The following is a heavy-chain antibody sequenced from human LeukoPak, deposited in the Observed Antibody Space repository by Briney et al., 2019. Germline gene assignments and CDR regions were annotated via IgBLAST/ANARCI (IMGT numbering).Heavy chain of an antibody. V-gene: IGHV4-30-2*01. D-gene: IGHD5-12*01. CDR3: ARRIVPTKSSYDY. Sequence: PSQTLSLTCAVSGGSISSGGYYWSWIRQPPGKGLEWIGEINHSGSTNYNPSLKSRVTISVDTSKNQFSLKLSSVTAADTAVYYCARRIVPTKSSYDYWGQGTLVTVSS. CDR2: INHSGST. CDR1: GGSISSGGYY. J-gene: IGHJ4*02.